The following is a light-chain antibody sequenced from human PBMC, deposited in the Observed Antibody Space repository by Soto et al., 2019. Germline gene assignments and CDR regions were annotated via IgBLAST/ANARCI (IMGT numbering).Light chain of an antibody. CDR2: SNN. Sequence: ALTQPPSASRTPGQRVTISCSGSSSNIGSNTVNWYQQLPGTAPKLLIYSNNQRPSGVPDRFSGSKSGTSASLAISGLQSEDEADYYCAGWDDSLNGYVFGTGTKVTVL. CDR3: AGWDDSLNGYV. V-gene: IGLV1-44*01. J-gene: IGLJ1*01. CDR1: SSNIGSNT.